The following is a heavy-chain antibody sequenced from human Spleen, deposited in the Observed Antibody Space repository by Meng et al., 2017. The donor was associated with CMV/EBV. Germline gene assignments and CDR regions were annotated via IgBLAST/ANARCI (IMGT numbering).Heavy chain of an antibody. CDR2: IKQDGSER. CDR1: GFTFSTYW. D-gene: IGHD3-22*01. V-gene: IGHV3-7*01. CDR3: ARGGSYYDSDDAVDI. Sequence: GGSLRLSCAASGFTFSTYWMNWVRQAPGKGLEWVANIKQDGSERYYVDSVKGRFTISRDNARNSLYLQMSSLRADDTAVYFCARGGSYYDSDDAVDIWGQGTMVTVSS. J-gene: IGHJ3*02.